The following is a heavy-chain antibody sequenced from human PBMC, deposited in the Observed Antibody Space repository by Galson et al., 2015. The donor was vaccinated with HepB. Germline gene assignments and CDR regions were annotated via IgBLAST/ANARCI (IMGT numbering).Heavy chain of an antibody. Sequence: SLRLSCAASGFTVSSNYMSWVRQAPGKGLEWVSVIYSGGSTYYADSVKGRFTISRDNSKNTLYLQMNSLRAEDTAVYYCARGFSLRYFDWFGAFDIWGQGTMVTVSS. D-gene: IGHD3-9*01. CDR2: IYSGGST. CDR3: ARGFSLRYFDWFGAFDI. V-gene: IGHV3-66*01. CDR1: GFTVSSNY. J-gene: IGHJ3*02.